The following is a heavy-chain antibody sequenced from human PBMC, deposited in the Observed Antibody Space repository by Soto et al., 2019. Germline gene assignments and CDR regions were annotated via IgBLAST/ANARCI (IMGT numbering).Heavy chain of an antibody. D-gene: IGHD2-2*01. CDR1: GFTFSNAW. CDR3: TTNNAPSCDRMSCYRPF. CDR2: IKSESDGGTT. Sequence: EVQLVDSGGGLVKPGGSLRLSCAASGFTFSNAWMTWVRQAPGKGLECVGRIKSESDGGTTDYAAPVNGRFTISRDDSKNTLYLQMDSLKAEDTGIYYCTTNNAPSCDRMSCYRPFWGQGTLVTVSS. J-gene: IGHJ4*02. V-gene: IGHV3-15*01.